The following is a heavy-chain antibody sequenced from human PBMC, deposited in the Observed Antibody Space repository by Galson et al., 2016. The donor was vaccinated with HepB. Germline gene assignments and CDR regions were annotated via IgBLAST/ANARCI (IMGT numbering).Heavy chain of an antibody. J-gene: IGHJ3*02. CDR3: ARPRAQPDDALDI. CDR1: GFTFSTYA. Sequence: SLRLSCAASGFTFSTYAMVWVRQAPGKGLEWVSSIRGSGSNSWYADSVKGRFTISRDNSKNTLYLQMSSLRAEDTAVYYCARPRAQPDDALDIWGQGTMVTVSS. CDR2: IRGSGSNS. V-gene: IGHV3-23*01.